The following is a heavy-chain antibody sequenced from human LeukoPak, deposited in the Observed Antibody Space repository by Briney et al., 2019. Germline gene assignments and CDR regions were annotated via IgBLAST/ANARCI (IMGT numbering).Heavy chain of an antibody. J-gene: IGHJ4*02. V-gene: IGHV1-18*01. Sequence: GASVKVSCKASGYTFTSYGISWVRQAPGPGLEWMGWISAYNGNTNYAQKLQGRVTMTTDTSTSTAYMELRSLRSDDTAVYYCAREPDIVVVPAAESQFDYWGQGTLVTVSS. D-gene: IGHD2-2*01. CDR3: AREPDIVVVPAAESQFDY. CDR1: GYTFTSYG. CDR2: ISAYNGNT.